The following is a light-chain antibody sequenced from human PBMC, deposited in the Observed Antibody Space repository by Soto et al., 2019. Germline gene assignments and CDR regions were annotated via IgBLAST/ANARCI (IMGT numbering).Light chain of an antibody. CDR2: GAS. Sequence: EIVLTQSPCTLSLSPGERATLSCRASQSVISTYLAWYQQKPGQAPSLLIYGASSRATGIPDRFSGSGSGTDFTLTISRLEPEDLAVYYCQQYRDSLGTFGQRTKVEIK. CDR3: QQYRDSLGT. V-gene: IGKV3-20*01. CDR1: QSVISTY. J-gene: IGKJ1*01.